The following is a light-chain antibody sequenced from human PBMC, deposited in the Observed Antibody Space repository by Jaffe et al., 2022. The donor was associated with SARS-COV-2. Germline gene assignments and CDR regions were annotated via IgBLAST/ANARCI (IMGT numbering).Light chain of an antibody. CDR3: GTWDSSLSAGV. J-gene: IGLJ2*01. CDR1: SSNIGKNY. V-gene: IGLV1-51*01. CDR2: DNN. Sequence: QSVLTQPPSVSAAPGQKVTISCSGSSSNIGKNYVSWYQLLPGTAPKVLIYDNNKRPSGIPDRFSGSKSGTSATLGITGLQTGDEADYYCGTWDSSLSAGVFGGGTKLTAL.